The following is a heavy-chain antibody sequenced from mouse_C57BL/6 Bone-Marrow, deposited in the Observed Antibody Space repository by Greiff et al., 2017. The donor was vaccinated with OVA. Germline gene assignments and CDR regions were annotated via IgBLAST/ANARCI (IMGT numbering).Heavy chain of an antibody. D-gene: IGHD1-1*01. CDR2: INPNNGGT. J-gene: IGHJ3*01. CDR3: ARAGIYYYGSSYVRFAY. Sequence: EVKLQQSGPELVKPGASVKISCKASGYTFTDYYMNWVKQSHGKSLEWIGDINPNNGGTSYNQQFKGQATLTVDKSSSTSYMALRSLTSEDSAVYYCARAGIYYYGSSYVRFAYWGQGTLVTVSA. V-gene: IGHV1-26*01. CDR1: GYTFTDYY.